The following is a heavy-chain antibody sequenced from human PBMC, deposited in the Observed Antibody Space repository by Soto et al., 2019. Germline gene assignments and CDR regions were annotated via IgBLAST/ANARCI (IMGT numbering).Heavy chain of an antibody. CDR1: GGSISSGGYY. Sequence: SETLSLTCTVSGGSISSGGYYWNWIRQHPGKGLEWIGYIYYSGSTYYNPSLKSRVDISVDTSKSQFSLKLSSVTAADTAVYYCARQPFCSSANCYRGSYYYYSMDVWGQGTTVTVSS. CDR2: IYYSGST. J-gene: IGHJ6*02. D-gene: IGHD2-2*02. V-gene: IGHV4-31*03. CDR3: ARQPFCSSANCYRGSYYYYSMDV.